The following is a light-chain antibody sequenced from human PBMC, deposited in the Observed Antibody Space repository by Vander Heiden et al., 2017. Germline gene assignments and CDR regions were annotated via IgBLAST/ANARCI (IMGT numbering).Light chain of an antibody. Sequence: DITMTQSPFSLSASVGDRVTITCQASQDISNYLNWYQKKPGKAPKLLIYDASNVETGGPSMFSGSGSGTDFTFTIITLQLEDIATYYCQQYEKLTTLITTFGQGTEL. J-gene: IGKJ2*01. CDR3: QQYEKLTTLITT. CDR1: QDISNY. V-gene: IGKV1-33*01. CDR2: DAS.